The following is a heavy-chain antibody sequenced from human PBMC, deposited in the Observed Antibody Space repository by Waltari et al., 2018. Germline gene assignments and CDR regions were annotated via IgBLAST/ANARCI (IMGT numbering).Heavy chain of an antibody. CDR2: ISGSGGRT. D-gene: IGHD3-10*01. Sequence: EVQLLESGGGLVQPGGSLRLSCAASGFTFSSYAMSWVRQAPGKGLEWVSAISGSGGRTYYADSVKGRFTISRDKSKNTLYLQMNSLRAEDTAVYYCAKDPLLWFGELLFYYYGMDVWGQGTTVTVSS. V-gene: IGHV3-23*01. CDR1: GFTFSSYA. CDR3: AKDPLLWFGELLFYYYGMDV. J-gene: IGHJ6*02.